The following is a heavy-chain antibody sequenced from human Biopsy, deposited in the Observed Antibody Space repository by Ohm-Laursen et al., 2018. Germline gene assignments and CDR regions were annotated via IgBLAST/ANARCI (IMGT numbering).Heavy chain of an antibody. CDR3: ARETPTGIPFNWFDP. D-gene: IGHD1-1*01. CDR2: TYYRTKWFT. Sequence: PGTLSLTCAISGDRISNNDAAWNWIRQSPSRGLEWLGRTYYRTKWFTDSAVFVKSRITITPDTYKNQFSLQLKSVTPEDTAVYYCARETPTGIPFNWFDPWGQGFLVTVSS. V-gene: IGHV6-1*01. J-gene: IGHJ5*02. CDR1: GDRISNNDAA.